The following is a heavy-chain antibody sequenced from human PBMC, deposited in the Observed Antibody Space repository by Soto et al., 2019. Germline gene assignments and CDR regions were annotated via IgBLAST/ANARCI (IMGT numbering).Heavy chain of an antibody. Sequence: SETLSLTCAVSSGSISSSNWWSWVRQPPGKGLEWIGEIYHSGSTNYNPSLKSRVTISGDKSKNQFSLKLSSVTAADTAVYYCAREGSCSSTSCYRYYYYMDVWGKGTTVTVSS. D-gene: IGHD2-2*02. CDR3: AREGSCSSTSCYRYYYYMDV. V-gene: IGHV4-4*02. J-gene: IGHJ6*03. CDR2: IYHSGST. CDR1: SGSISSSNW.